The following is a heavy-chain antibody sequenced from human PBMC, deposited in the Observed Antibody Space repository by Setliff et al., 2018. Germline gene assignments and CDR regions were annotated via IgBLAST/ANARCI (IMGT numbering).Heavy chain of an antibody. CDR3: APFCSHSSYCPPPD. Sequence: GSLRLSCAASGFTFSSYRMHWVRQAPGKGLEWVAVIWDDGGKKYHADSVKGRFTISRDNSENTLYLQMNSLRAEDTAVYYCAPFCSHSSYCPPPDWGQGTLVTVSS. J-gene: IGHJ4*02. CDR1: GFTFSSYR. V-gene: IGHV3-33*08. D-gene: IGHD2-15*01. CDR2: IWDDGGKK.